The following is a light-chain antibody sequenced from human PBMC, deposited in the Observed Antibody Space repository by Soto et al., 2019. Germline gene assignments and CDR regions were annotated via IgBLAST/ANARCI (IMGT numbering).Light chain of an antibody. Sequence: DIPMTQSPATLSASVGDRDTIPCRASQSLNNDLAWYQQKPGKAPNLLIYDASTLERGVPSRFSGTGSGTEFTLAISSLQPDDFATYYCQQYHRSSVTFGQGTRLEIK. V-gene: IGKV1-5*01. CDR3: QQYHRSSVT. CDR1: QSLNND. CDR2: DAS. J-gene: IGKJ5*01.